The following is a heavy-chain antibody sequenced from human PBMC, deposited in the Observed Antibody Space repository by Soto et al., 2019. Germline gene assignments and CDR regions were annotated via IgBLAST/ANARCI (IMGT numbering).Heavy chain of an antibody. V-gene: IGHV4-4*02. Sequence: QVQLQEAGPGLVKPSETLSLTCAVSSDSVSNNNWWGWVRQPPGKGLEWVGEVYRNGSTNYNPARRSRVTVSRDKSNNLFSLRLFFATDADTAVYYCARVNLAAAGEFDYWGQGALVTVSS. D-gene: IGHD6-13*01. J-gene: IGHJ4*02. CDR2: VYRNGST. CDR1: SDSVSNNNW. CDR3: ARVNLAAAGEFDY.